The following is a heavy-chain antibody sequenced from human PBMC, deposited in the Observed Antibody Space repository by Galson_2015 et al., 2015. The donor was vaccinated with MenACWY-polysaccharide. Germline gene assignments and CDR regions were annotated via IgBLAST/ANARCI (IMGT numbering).Heavy chain of an antibody. Sequence: SLRLSCAASGFTFSSYGMHWVRQAPGRGLEWVAFIRYDGSIKYYADSVKGRFTVSRDNIKNSLYLQINSLRSEDTALYYCAKTPGKRDLCSGWSCCGMDVWGQGTTVTVSS. D-gene: IGHD6-19*01. CDR1: GFTFSSYG. J-gene: IGHJ6*02. CDR3: AKTPGKRDLCSGWSCCGMDV. V-gene: IGHV3-30*02. CDR2: IRYDGSIK.